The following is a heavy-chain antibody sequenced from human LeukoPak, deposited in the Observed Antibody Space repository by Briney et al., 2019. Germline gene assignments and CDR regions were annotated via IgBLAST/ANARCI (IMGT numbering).Heavy chain of an antibody. V-gene: IGHV4-34*01. CDR3: ARLQSSIASDY. CDR2: INHSGST. D-gene: IGHD6-6*01. CDR1: GGSFSGYY. J-gene: IGHJ4*02. Sequence: SETLSLTCAVYGGSFSGYYWSWIRQPPGKGLEWIGEINHSGSTNYNPSLKSRVTISVDTSKNQFSLELSSVTAADTAVYYCARLQSSIASDYWGQGTLVTVSS.